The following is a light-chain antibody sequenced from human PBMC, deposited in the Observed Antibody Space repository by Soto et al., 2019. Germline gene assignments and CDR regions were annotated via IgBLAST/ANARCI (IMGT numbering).Light chain of an antibody. CDR3: QQYGSSPPMYT. Sequence: EIVLTQSPGTLSLSPGERATLSCRASQSVSSSYLAWYQQKPGQPPRLLIYGASSRATGIPDRFTGSGSGTDFTLTISRLEPEEFAVYYCQQYGSSPPMYTFGQGTKLEIK. V-gene: IGKV3-20*01. CDR2: GAS. CDR1: QSVSSSY. J-gene: IGKJ2*01.